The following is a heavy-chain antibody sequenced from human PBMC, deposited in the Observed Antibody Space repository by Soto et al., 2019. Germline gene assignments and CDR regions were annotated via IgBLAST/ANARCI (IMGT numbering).Heavy chain of an antibody. D-gene: IGHD6-6*01. Sequence: YTLSRTCTFSGRSLSSYYWSWVRPPPGEGLEWIGYIYYSGSTNYNPSLKSRVTISVDTSKNQFSLKLSSVTAADTAVYYCAGASFLSSSSLVDFDYWGPGTLVTVSS. V-gene: IGHV4-59*07. CDR3: AGASFLSSSSLVDFDY. CDR1: GRSLSSYY. J-gene: IGHJ4*02. CDR2: IYYSGST.